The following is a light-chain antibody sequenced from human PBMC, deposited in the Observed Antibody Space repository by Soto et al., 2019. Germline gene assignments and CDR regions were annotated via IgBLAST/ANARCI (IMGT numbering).Light chain of an antibody. CDR2: DAS. J-gene: IGKJ3*01. Sequence: EIVLTQSPATLSLSPGERATLSCRASQSVSSYLAWYQQKPGQAPRLLIYDASNRATGIPARFSGSGSGTYLTLTISSLEPEDFAVYSCQQRSNWPPFTFGPGTKVDIK. CDR3: QQRSNWPPFT. CDR1: QSVSSY. V-gene: IGKV3-11*01.